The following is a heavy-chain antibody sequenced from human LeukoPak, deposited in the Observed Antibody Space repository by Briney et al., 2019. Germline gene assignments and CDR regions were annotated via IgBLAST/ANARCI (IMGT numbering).Heavy chain of an antibody. V-gene: IGHV3-33*01. Sequence: GGSLRLSCAASGFTFSSYGMHWVRQAPGKGLEWVAVIWYGENKKYYGDSVKGRFTISRDNFKSTLYLQMNSLRVEDTAVYYCAREGLTTTPNNALDIWGQGTMVTVSS. CDR1: GFTFSSYG. J-gene: IGHJ3*02. D-gene: IGHD4-11*01. CDR3: AREGLTTTPNNALDI. CDR2: IWYGENKK.